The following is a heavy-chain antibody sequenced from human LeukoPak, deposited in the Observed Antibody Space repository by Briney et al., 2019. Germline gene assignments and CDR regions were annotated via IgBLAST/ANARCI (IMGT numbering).Heavy chain of an antibody. J-gene: IGHJ4*02. V-gene: IGHV3-23*01. CDR1: GFTFSSYA. D-gene: IGHD5-12*01. Sequence: QSVGSLRLSCAASGFTFSSYAMSWVRQAPGKGLEWVSAISGSGGSTYYADSVKGRFTISRDNSKNTLYLQMNSLRAEDTAVYYCAKVIGRVVATTLDYWGQGTLVTVSS. CDR3: AKVIGRVVATTLDY. CDR2: ISGSGGST.